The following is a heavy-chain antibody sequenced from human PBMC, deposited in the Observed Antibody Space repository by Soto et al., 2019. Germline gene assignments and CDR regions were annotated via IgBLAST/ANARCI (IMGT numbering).Heavy chain of an antibody. CDR3: ARDFDDPYYYYYYMHV. CDR1: GYTFTSYA. J-gene: IGHJ6*03. CDR2: INAGNGNT. Sequence: ASVKVSCKASGYTFTSYAMHWVRQAPGQRLEWMGWINAGNGNTKYSQKFQGRVTITRDTSASTAYMELSSLRSEDTAVYYCARDFDDPYYYYYYMHVWGKGTTVTVS. V-gene: IGHV1-3*01.